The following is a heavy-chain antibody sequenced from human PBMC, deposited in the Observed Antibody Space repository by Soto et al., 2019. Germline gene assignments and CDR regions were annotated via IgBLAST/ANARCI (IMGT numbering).Heavy chain of an antibody. J-gene: IGHJ4*02. CDR3: ARSKRRHCGGHCYLGHFDL. V-gene: IGHV3-53*02. CDR2: LQSGGTT. CDR1: GFTVASDP. D-gene: IGHD2-21*02. Sequence: EVQLVETGGGLIHPGGSLRLSCAASGFTVASDPINWVRLAPGKPLEWVSILQSGGTTYYEDSVKGRFTISRDDSQNKVYLEMTTLRPDDTAVYYCARSKRRHCGGHCYLGHFDLWGQGTLVTVSS.